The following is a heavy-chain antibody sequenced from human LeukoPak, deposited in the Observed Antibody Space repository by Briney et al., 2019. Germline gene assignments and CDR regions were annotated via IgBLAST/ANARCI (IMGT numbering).Heavy chain of an antibody. CDR2: IYPDDSDT. V-gene: IGHV5-51*01. D-gene: IGHD6-19*01. J-gene: IGHJ4*02. Sequence: GESLKISFKGSGYRFTSYWIGWVRPMPGKSLEWMGIIYPDDSDTTYSPSFQGQVTISADESISTAYLQWSSLKGSDTAIYYCARHGHSSGSSYWGQGTLVTVSS. CDR3: ARHGHSSGSSY. CDR1: GYRFTSYW.